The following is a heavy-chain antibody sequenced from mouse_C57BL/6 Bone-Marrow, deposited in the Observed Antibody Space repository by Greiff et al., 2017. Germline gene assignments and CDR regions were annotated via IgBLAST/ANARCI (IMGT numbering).Heavy chain of an antibody. J-gene: IGHJ1*03. CDR2: IDPSDSYT. Sequence: VQLQQSGAELVMPGASVKLSCKASGYTFTSYWMHWVKQRPGQGLEWIGEIDPSDSYTNYNQKFKGKSTLTVDKSSSTAYMQLSSLTSEDSAVYYCANDGYFWYFDVGGTGTTVTVSS. CDR1: GYTFTSYW. V-gene: IGHV1-69*01. CDR3: ANDGYFWYFDV. D-gene: IGHD2-3*01.